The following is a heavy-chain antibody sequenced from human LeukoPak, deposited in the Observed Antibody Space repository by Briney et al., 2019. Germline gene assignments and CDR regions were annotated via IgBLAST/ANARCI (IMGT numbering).Heavy chain of an antibody. J-gene: IGHJ4*02. CDR2: VYYSGST. D-gene: IGHD3-10*01. V-gene: IGHV4-59*01. CDR3: ARFGSYFEY. Sequence: SETLSLTCTVSGGSINYYYWSWIRQPPGKGLEWIGYVYYSGSTNYNPSLKSRVTISEDTSKNQFSLKLNSVTAADTAVYCCARFGSYFEYWGRGTLVTVSS. CDR1: GGSINYYY.